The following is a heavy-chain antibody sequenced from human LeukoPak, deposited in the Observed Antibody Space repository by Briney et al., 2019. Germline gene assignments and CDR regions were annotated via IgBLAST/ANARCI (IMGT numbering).Heavy chain of an antibody. J-gene: IGHJ4*02. CDR1: GGSFSGYY. CDR3: ARGDTVAARPGRFDY. V-gene: IGHV4-34*01. D-gene: IGHD6-6*01. Sequence: SETLSLTCAVYGGSFSGYYWSWIRQPPGKGLEWIGEIIHRGSTNYNPSLKSRLTISVDTSKNQFSLKLSSVTAADTAVYYCARGDTVAARPGRFDYWGQGTLVTVSS. CDR2: IIHRGST.